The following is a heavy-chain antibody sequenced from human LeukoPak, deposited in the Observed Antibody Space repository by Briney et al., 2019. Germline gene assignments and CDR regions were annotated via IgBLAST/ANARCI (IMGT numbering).Heavy chain of an antibody. D-gene: IGHD4-11*01. CDR1: GFSPSTSGVG. J-gene: IGHJ4*02. CDR2: IYWNDDK. Sequence: SGPTLVKPTQTLTLACTFSGFSPSTSGVGVGWIRQPPGKALEWLALIYWNDDKRYSPSLKSRLTIAKDTSKNQVVLTMTNMDPVDTATYYCAHTYYSNYGFAHYFDYWGQGTLDTVSS. V-gene: IGHV2-5*01. CDR3: AHTYYSNYGFAHYFDY.